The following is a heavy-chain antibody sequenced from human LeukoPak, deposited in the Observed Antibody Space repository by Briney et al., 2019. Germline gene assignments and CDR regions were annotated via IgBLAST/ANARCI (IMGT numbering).Heavy chain of an antibody. J-gene: IGHJ3*02. Sequence: SETLSLTCTVSGGSISSYYWSWIRQPPGKGLEWIGYIYYSGSTNYNPSLKSQVTISVDTSKNQFSLKLSSVTAADTAVYYCARLSVDTAIIYAFDIWGQGTMVTVSS. D-gene: IGHD5-18*01. CDR1: GGSISSYY. V-gene: IGHV4-59*08. CDR2: IYYSGST. CDR3: ARLSVDTAIIYAFDI.